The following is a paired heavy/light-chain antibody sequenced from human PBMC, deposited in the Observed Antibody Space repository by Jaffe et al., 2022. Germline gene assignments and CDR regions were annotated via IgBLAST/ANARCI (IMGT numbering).Heavy chain of an antibody. V-gene: IGHV1-3*01. J-gene: IGHJ6*03. CDR3: ARDPRATYYDFWSGRWDYYYYMDV. CDR2: INAGNGNT. CDR1: GYTFTSYA. Sequence: QVQLVQSGAEVKKPGASVKVSCKASGYTFTSYAIHWVRQAPGQRLEWMGWINAGNGNTKNSQKFQGRVTITRDTSASTAYMELSSLRSEDTAVYYCARDPRATYYDFWSGRWDYYYYMDVWGKGTTVTVSS. D-gene: IGHD3-3*01.
Light chain of an antibody. CDR2: EDS. V-gene: IGLV3-10*01. CDR1: ALPKKY. Sequence: SYELTQPPSVSVSPGQTARITCSGDALPKKYPYWYQQKSGQAPVLVIYEDSKRPSGIPERFSGSSSGTMATLTISGAQVEDEADYYCYSTDSSGNHVVFGGGTKLTVL. CDR3: YSTDSSGNHVV. J-gene: IGLJ2*01.